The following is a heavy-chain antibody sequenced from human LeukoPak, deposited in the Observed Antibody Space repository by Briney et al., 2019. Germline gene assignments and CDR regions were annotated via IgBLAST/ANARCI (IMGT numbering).Heavy chain of an antibody. CDR1: GFTFSSYA. CDR3: AKEGVTYDILTGLVDY. V-gene: IGHV3-23*01. J-gene: IGHJ4*02. CDR2: ISGSGGST. D-gene: IGHD3-9*01. Sequence: GGSLRLSCAASGFTFSSYAMSWVRQAPGKGLEWVSAISGSGGSTYYADSVKGRFTISRDNSKNTLYLQMNSLRAEDTAVYYCAKEGVTYDILTGLVDYWGQGTLVTVSS.